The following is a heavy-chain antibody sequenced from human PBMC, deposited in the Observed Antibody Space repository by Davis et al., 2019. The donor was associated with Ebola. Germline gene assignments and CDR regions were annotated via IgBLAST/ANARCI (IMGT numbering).Heavy chain of an antibody. J-gene: IGHJ6*04. CDR3: ASGPLGGSYGMDV. CDR1: GFTFTSSV. Sequence: ASVTVSCQASGFTFTSSVMHRVRQAPGQRREWMGRTNAGNGNTKYSQKFQGRVTITRDTSASTAYMELSSLRSEDTAVYYCASGPLGGSYGMDVWGKGTTVTVSS. CDR2: TNAGNGNT. V-gene: IGHV1-3*01. D-gene: IGHD1-26*01.